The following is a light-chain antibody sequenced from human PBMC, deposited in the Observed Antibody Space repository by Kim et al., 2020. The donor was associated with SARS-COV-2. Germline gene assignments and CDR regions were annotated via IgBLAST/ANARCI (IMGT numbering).Light chain of an antibody. CDR3: QQYDSSPWT. V-gene: IGKV1D-16*01. CDR1: QVMNSW. J-gene: IGKJ1*01. Sequence: DIQMTQSPSSLSASVGDRVTITCRASQVMNSWLAWYQQKPGEVPKSLIYDTSKLERGVPSRFSGSGSGSGTDFTLTISSLQPEDFATYYCQQYDSSPWTFGQGTKVDIK. CDR2: DTS.